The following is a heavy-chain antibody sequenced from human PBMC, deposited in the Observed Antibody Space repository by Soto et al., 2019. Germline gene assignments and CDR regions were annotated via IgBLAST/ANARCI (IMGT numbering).Heavy chain of an antibody. Sequence: PSETLSLTCAVSGGSVSSSSYYWSWIRQPPGKGLEWIGHIYYSGSTYYNPSLKSRVTISVDTSKNQFSLKLSSVTAADTAVYYCARRVSGSYFHYWGQGTLVTVSS. CDR3: ARRVSGSYFHY. D-gene: IGHD1-26*01. CDR1: GGSVSSSSYY. V-gene: IGHV4-39*01. CDR2: IYYSGST. J-gene: IGHJ4*02.